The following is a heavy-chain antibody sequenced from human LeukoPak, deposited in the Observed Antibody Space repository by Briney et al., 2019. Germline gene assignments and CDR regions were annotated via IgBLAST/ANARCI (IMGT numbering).Heavy chain of an antibody. J-gene: IGHJ3*02. Sequence: GASVKVSCKASGYTFTGYYMHWVRQAPGQGLEWMGWINPKSGGTNYAQKFQGRVTITRDTSISTAYMELSRLRSDDTAVYYCARNIVVVTAGDAFDIWGQGTMVTVSS. D-gene: IGHD2-21*02. CDR1: GYTFTGYY. V-gene: IGHV1-2*02. CDR2: INPKSGGT. CDR3: ARNIVVVTAGDAFDI.